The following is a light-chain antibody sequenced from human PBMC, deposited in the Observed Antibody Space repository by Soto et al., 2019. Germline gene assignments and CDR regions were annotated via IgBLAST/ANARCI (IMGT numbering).Light chain of an antibody. CDR1: QGISTY. Sequence: DIQLTQSPSFLYASVGDRVTITCRASQGISTYLAWYQQRPGKAPKLLIYDASTLQSGVPSRFSGSRSGTEFTLTISSLQPDDFATYYCQQLNYYPLTFGGGTKVDIK. CDR3: QQLNYYPLT. CDR2: DAS. V-gene: IGKV1-9*01. J-gene: IGKJ4*01.